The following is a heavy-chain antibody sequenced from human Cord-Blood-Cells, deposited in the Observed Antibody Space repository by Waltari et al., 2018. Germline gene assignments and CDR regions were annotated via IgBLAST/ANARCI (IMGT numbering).Heavy chain of an antibody. CDR3: ARDQSAAGNDAFDI. D-gene: IGHD6-13*01. V-gene: IGHV3-33*01. CDR1: GFTFSSYG. J-gene: IGHJ3*02. CDR2: IWYDGSNK. Sequence: QVQLVESGGGVVQPGRSLRLSCAASGFTFSSYGMHWVRQAPGKGLEWVAVIWYDGSNKYYADSVKGRFTISRDNSKNTLYLQMNSLRAEDTAVYYCARDQSAAGNDAFDIWGQGTMVTVSS.